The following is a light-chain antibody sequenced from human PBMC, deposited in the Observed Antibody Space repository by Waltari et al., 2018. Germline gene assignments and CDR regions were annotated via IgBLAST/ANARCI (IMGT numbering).Light chain of an antibody. J-gene: IGKJ3*01. Sequence: DIQMTQSPSTLSASVGDRVTITCRASQSISSWLAWYQQKPGKVPKPLIDDASSLESGVPSRFSGSGSGTEFTLTISSLQAEDVAVYYCQHYYSIPRTFGPGTKVDIK. CDR2: DAS. CDR1: QSISSW. V-gene: IGKV1-5*01. CDR3: QHYYSIPRT.